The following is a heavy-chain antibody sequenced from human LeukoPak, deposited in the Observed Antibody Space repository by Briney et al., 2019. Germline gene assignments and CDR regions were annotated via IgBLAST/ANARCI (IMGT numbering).Heavy chain of an antibody. J-gene: IGHJ4*02. CDR2: INHSGST. CDR3: ARDPITMVRGVIIRGFDY. CDR1: GGSFSGYY. Sequence: PSETLSLTCAVYGGSFSGYYWSWIRQPPGKGLEWIGEINHSGSTNYNPSLKSRVTISVDTSKNQFSLKLSSVTAADTAVYYCARDPITMVRGVIIRGFDYWGQETLVTVSS. V-gene: IGHV4-34*01. D-gene: IGHD3-10*01.